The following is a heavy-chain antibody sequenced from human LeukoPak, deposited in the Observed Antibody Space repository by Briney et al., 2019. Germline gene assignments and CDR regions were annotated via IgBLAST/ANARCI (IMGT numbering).Heavy chain of an antibody. V-gene: IGHV1-2*02. CDR2: INPNSGGT. Sequence: ASVKVSCKASGYTFTGYYMHWVRQAPGQGLEWMGWINPNSGGTNYAQKFQGRVAMTRDTSISTAYMELSRLRSDDTAVYYCARDLLGTGDQQEAFDYWGQGTLVTVSS. J-gene: IGHJ4*02. CDR3: ARDLLGTGDQQEAFDY. CDR1: GYTFTGYY. D-gene: IGHD4-17*01.